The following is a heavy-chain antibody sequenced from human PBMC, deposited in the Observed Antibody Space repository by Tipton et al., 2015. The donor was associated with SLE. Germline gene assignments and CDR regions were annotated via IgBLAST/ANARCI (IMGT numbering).Heavy chain of an antibody. V-gene: IGHV3-7*03. CDR1: GFHYSGHW. Sequence: GSLRLSCAASGFHYSGHWLHWVRQAPGKGLEWVANINEDGSEENYEDSVMGRFTISRDNAEKSLYLQMNSLRAEDTAMYYCARSRYTYGYGFDYWGQGTLVTVAS. D-gene: IGHD5-18*01. CDR2: INEDGSEE. J-gene: IGHJ4*01. CDR3: ARSRYTYGYGFDY.